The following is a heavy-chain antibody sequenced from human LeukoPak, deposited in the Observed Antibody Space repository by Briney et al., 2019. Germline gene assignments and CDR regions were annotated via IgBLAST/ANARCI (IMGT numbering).Heavy chain of an antibody. CDR2: INQDGSER. CDR1: GFTFSSYW. D-gene: IGHD3-22*01. V-gene: IGHV3-7*01. Sequence: AGGSLRLSCAASGFTFSSYWMSWVRQAPGKGLEWVAKINQDGSERNYVDSVKGRFTISRDNAKNSLYLQMNSLRAEDTAVYYCARDFSDDSSGYYGELDYWGQGTLVTVSS. J-gene: IGHJ4*02. CDR3: ARDFSDDSSGYYGELDY.